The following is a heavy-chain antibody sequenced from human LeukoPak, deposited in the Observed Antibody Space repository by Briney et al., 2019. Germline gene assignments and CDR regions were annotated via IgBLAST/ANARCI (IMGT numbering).Heavy chain of an antibody. J-gene: IGHJ4*02. V-gene: IGHV1-69*04. CDR2: IIPILGIA. D-gene: IGHD2-2*01. Sequence: SVKVSCKASGGTFSSYAISWVRQAPGQGLEWMGRIIPILGIANYAQKFQGRVTITADKSTSTAYMELTSLRSEDTAVYYCARGYCSSTSCFLDYWGQGTLVTVSS. CDR3: ARGYCSSTSCFLDY. CDR1: GGTFSSYA.